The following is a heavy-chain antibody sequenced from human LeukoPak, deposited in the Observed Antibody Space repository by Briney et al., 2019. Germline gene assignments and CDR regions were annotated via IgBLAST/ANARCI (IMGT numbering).Heavy chain of an antibody. D-gene: IGHD3-22*01. CDR3: ARDRYYYDSSGYRAMDV. CDR2: IDTSGRT. CDR1: GAFITSGRYF. J-gene: IGHJ6*03. V-gene: IGHV4-61*02. Sequence: SQTLSLTCTVSGAFITSGRYFWSWIRQPAGKGLEWIGRIDTSGRTNYNPSLKSRVTMSVDTSKNQFSLKLSSVTAADTAVYYCARDRYYYDSSGYRAMDVWGKGTTVTISS.